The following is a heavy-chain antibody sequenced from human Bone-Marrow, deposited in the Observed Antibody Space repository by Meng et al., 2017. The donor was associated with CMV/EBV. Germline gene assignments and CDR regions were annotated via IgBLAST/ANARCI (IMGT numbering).Heavy chain of an antibody. Sequence: SETLSLTCTVSGGSISSRNYHWGWIRQPPGKGLEWIGSIYYSGTTYYNPSLKSRVTVSVDASKSQLSLNLRSVTAAGTAIYYCASGRTFGVVPSLYYYGMDVWGQGTTVTVSS. CDR1: GGSISSRNYH. CDR3: ASGRTFGVVPSLYYYGMDV. V-gene: IGHV4-39*01. J-gene: IGHJ6*02. CDR2: IYYSGTT. D-gene: IGHD3-3*01.